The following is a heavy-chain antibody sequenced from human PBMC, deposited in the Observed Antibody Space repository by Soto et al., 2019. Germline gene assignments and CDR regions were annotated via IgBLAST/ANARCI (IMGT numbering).Heavy chain of an antibody. CDR2: ISGSGSRT. D-gene: IGHD4-17*01. Sequence: EVQLLESGGGLVQPGGSLRLSCAASGFTFSSYAMSWVRQAPGKGLEWVSAISGSGSRTYYADSVKGRFTFSRDNSKKTLYLQMNSLRAEDTAVYFCAKGTYRDYVYWDHACDIWGQGTMVTVSS. V-gene: IGHV3-23*01. CDR3: AKGTYRDYVYWDHACDI. J-gene: IGHJ3*02. CDR1: GFTFSSYA.